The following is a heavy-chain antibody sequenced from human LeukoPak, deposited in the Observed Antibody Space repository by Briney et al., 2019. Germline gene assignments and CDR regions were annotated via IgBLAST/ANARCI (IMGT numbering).Heavy chain of an antibody. CDR2: IIPIFGTA. CDR3: ARDKTAATYYYYYGMDV. J-gene: IGHJ6*02. Sequence: GASVKVSCKASGGTFSSYAISWVRQAPGQGLEWMGGIIPIFGTANYAQKFQGRVTITADESTSTVYMELSSLRSEDTAVYYCARDKTAATYYYYYGMDVWGQGTTVTVSS. D-gene: IGHD2-21*02. V-gene: IGHV1-69*13. CDR1: GGTFSSYA.